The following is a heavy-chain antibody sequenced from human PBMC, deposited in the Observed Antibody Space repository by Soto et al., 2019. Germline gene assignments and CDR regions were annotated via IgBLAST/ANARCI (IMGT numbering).Heavy chain of an antibody. V-gene: IGHV3-74*03. CDR2: INSDGSST. J-gene: IGHJ4*02. CDR1: GFTFSNYW. CDR3: ARVETCNSISCYSVFES. D-gene: IGHD2-2*01. Sequence: EVQLVESGGGLVQPGGSLRLSCTASGFTFSNYWMHLVRQPPGKGLVWVSRINSDGSSTTYADSVKGRFTISRDNAKNTLYLQMASLRAEDTAVYYCARVETCNSISCYSVFESWGQGTLVTVSS.